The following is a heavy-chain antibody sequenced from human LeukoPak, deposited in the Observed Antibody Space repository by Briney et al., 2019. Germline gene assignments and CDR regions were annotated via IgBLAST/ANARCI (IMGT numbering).Heavy chain of an antibody. V-gene: IGHV4-38-2*01. J-gene: IGHJ3*02. CDR3: ARGGAYYYDSSGYQGAFDI. CDR2: IYHSGST. CDR1: GYSISSGYY. Sequence: PSETLSLTCAVSGYSISSGYYWGWIRQPPRKGLEWIGSIYHSGSTYYNPSLKSRVTISVDKSKNQFSLKLSSVTAADTAVYYCARGGAYYYDSSGYQGAFDIWGQGTMVTVSS. D-gene: IGHD3-22*01.